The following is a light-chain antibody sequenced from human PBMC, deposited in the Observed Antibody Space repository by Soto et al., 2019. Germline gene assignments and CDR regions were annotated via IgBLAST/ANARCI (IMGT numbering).Light chain of an antibody. CDR1: QTVRNNY. V-gene: IGKV3-20*01. CDR2: DAS. J-gene: IGKJ4*01. CDR3: QQFSSYPLT. Sequence: MVLTESPGNMSLSPGERATLSCRASQTVRNNYLAWYQQKPGQAPRLLIYDASSRATGIPDRFSGGGSGTDFTLTISRLEPEDFAVYYCQQFSSYPLTFGGGAK.